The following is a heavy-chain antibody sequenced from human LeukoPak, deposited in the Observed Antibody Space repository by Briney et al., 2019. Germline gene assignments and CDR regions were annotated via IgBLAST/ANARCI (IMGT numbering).Heavy chain of an antibody. D-gene: IGHD6-19*01. CDR2: ISGSGGST. CDR3: AKEAGGIAVAGLAY. J-gene: IGHJ4*02. CDR1: GFTFSIYA. Sequence: GGSLRLSCAASGFTFSIYALDWVRQAPGKGLEWVSAISGSGGSTYYADSVKGRFTISRDNSKNTLYLQMNSLRAEDTAVYYCAKEAGGIAVAGLAYWGQGSLVTVSS. V-gene: IGHV3-23*01.